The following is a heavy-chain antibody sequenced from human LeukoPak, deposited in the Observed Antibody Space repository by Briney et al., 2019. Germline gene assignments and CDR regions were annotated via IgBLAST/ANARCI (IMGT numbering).Heavy chain of an antibody. Sequence: GGSLRLSCAASGFXFSSYEINWVRQAPGKGLEWVSYISNSGSTIYYADSVKGRFTASRDNAKNSLYLQMNSLRAEDTAVYYCARDRRAHNWGQGTLVTVSS. V-gene: IGHV3-48*03. CDR3: ARDRRAHN. J-gene: IGHJ4*02. CDR1: GFXFSSYE. CDR2: ISNSGSTI.